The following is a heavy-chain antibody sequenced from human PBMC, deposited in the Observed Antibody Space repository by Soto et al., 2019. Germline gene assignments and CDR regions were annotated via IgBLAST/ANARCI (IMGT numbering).Heavy chain of an antibody. J-gene: IGHJ4*02. CDR2: ISYDGSNK. D-gene: IGHD1-26*01. CDR1: GFTFSSYA. V-gene: IGHV3-30-3*01. CDR3: ARGRGELLRECDY. Sequence: QVQLVESGGGVVQPGRSLRLSCAASGFTFSSYAMHWVRQAPGKGLEWVAVISYDGSNKYYADSVKGRFTISRDNSKNTLYLQMNSLRAEDTAVYYCARGRGELLRECDYWGQGTLVTVSS.